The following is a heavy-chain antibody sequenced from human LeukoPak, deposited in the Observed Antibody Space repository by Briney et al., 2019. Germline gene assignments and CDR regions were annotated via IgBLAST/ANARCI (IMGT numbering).Heavy chain of an antibody. CDR2: ISSSSSYI. CDR1: GFTFSSYS. V-gene: IGHV3-21*03. J-gene: IGHJ4*02. CDR3: TTDLGITMIRGVIVY. Sequence: PGGSLRLSCAASGFTFSSYSMNWVRQAPGKGLEWVSSISSSSSYIYYADSVKGRFTISRDNAKNSLYLQMNSLRAEDTAVYYCTTDLGITMIRGVIVYWGQGTLVTVSS. D-gene: IGHD3-10*01.